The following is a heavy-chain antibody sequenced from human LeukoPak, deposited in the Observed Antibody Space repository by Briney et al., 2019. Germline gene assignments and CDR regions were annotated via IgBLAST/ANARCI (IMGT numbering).Heavy chain of an antibody. CDR2: ISPYTTKT. J-gene: IGHJ6*03. D-gene: IGHD1-26*01. Sequence: EASVKVSCKASGHTFISYGITWVRQAPGQGLEWMGWISPYTTKTNYAQSLQGRVTMTTDTSTSTAYMELRSLRSDDTAVYYCAREGGVGPTAPPDYYSYQMDVWGKGTTVTVSS. CDR3: AREGGVGPTAPPDYYSYQMDV. CDR1: GHTFISYG. V-gene: IGHV1-18*01.